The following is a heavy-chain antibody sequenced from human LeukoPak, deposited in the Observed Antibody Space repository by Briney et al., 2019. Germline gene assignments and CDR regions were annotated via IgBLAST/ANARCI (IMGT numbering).Heavy chain of an antibody. V-gene: IGHV4-34*01. CDR3: ARHFNPLLWFGDSGPWYFDL. D-gene: IGHD3-10*01. Sequence: SETLSLTCAVYGGSFSGYYWSWIRQPPGKGLEWIGEINHSGSTNYNPSLKSRVTISVDTSKNQFSLKLSSVTAADTAVYYCARHFNPLLWFGDSGPWYFDLWGRGTLVTVSS. CDR2: INHSGST. CDR1: GGSFSGYY. J-gene: IGHJ2*01.